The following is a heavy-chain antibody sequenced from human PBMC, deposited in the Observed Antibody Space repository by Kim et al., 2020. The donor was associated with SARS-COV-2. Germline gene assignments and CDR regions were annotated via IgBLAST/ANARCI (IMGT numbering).Heavy chain of an antibody. V-gene: IGHV3-23*01. J-gene: IGHJ5*01. CDR1: GFTFSNYD. CDR2: ISGSAGST. Sequence: GGSLRLSCTASGFTFSNYDMSWVRQAPGKGLEWVASISGSAGSTYYADFVKGRFTISRDNSKNTLYVQMNTLRAEDTAMYYCAKDMKYSSCWFDSWGQGT. CDR3: AKDMKYSSCWFDS. D-gene: IGHD6-19*01.